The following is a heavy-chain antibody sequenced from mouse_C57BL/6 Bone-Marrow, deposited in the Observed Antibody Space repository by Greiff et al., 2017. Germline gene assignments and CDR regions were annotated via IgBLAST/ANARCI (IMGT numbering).Heavy chain of an antibody. CDR1: GFNIKDDC. V-gene: IGHV14-4*01. Sequence: EVKLMESGAELVRPGASVKLSCTASGFNIKDDCMHWVKQRPEQGLEWIGWIDPENGDTEYASKFQGKATITADTSSTTAYLQLSSLTSEDTAVYYCTHYGSSYGYFDYWGQGTTLTFSS. CDR3: THYGSSYGYFDY. D-gene: IGHD1-1*01. J-gene: IGHJ2*01. CDR2: IDPENGDT.